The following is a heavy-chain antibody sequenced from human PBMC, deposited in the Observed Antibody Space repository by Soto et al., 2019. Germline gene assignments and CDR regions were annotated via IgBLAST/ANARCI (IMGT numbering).Heavy chain of an antibody. D-gene: IGHD5-12*01. J-gene: IGHJ6*02. Sequence: LSLTCTVSGGSISSYYWSWIRQPPGKGLEWIGYIYYSGSTNYNPSLKRRVTISVDTSKNQFSLKLSSVTAADTAVYYCARDCSVNQRWLRGYYGMDVWGQGTTVTVSS. V-gene: IGHV4-59*01. CDR3: ARDCSVNQRWLRGYYGMDV. CDR2: IYYSGST. CDR1: GGSISSYY.